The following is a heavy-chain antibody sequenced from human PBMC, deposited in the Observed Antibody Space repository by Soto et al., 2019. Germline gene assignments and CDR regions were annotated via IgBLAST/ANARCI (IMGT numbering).Heavy chain of an antibody. J-gene: IGHJ5*02. CDR2: IYYTGTT. Sequence: SETLSLTCTVSGGSISGDDSYWSWVRQPPGKGLEWIGYIYYTGTTYYNPSLKGRLTMSVDTSKNQFSLSLTSVTAADTAVYFCARDCCDGGACYSGVGWFDPWGQGTLVTVSS. CDR3: ARDCCDGGACYSGVGWFDP. CDR1: GGSISGDDSY. V-gene: IGHV4-30-4*01. D-gene: IGHD2-15*01.